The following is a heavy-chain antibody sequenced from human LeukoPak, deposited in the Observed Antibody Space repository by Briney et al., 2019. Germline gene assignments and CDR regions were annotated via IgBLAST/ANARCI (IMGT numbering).Heavy chain of an antibody. CDR1: GGSISNYY. V-gene: IGHV4-59*01. Sequence: NPSETLSLTCTVSGGSISNYYWSWIRQPPGKGLEWIGYVYYSGSTTYNPSLKSRVTISVDTSKNQFSLKLSSVTAADTAVYYCARDGYNSFVSWCQGTLVTVSS. J-gene: IGHJ4*02. CDR2: VYYSGST. CDR3: ARDGYNSFVS. D-gene: IGHD5-24*01.